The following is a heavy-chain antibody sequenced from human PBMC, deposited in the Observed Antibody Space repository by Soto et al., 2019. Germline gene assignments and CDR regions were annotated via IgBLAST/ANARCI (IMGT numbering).Heavy chain of an antibody. V-gene: IGHV3-33*01. Sequence: QVQLVESGGGVVQPGRSLRLSCVGSGFTFSTYAMHWVRQAPGKGLEWVAVIWYDGSNTFYADSVKGRFTISRDNSKNTLYLQMNSLRAEDTAVYYCARDLVSSSSWANTQDVWGAGTLVTVSS. CDR3: ARDLVSSSSWANTQDV. CDR2: IWYDGSNT. D-gene: IGHD6-13*01. CDR1: GFTFSTYA. J-gene: IGHJ4*02.